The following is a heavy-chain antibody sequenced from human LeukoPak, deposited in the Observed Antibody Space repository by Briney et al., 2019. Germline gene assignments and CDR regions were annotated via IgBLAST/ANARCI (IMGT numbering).Heavy chain of an antibody. Sequence: GGSLRLSCAASGFTFSSYSMNWVRQAPGKGLEWVSSISSSGSYIYYLDSVRGRFTISRDDAKNSLYLQMNSLRAEDTAVYYCARVVNWFDPWGQGTLVTVSS. D-gene: IGHD2-15*01. J-gene: IGHJ5*02. CDR3: ARVVNWFDP. CDR2: ISSSGSYI. V-gene: IGHV3-21*01. CDR1: GFTFSSYS.